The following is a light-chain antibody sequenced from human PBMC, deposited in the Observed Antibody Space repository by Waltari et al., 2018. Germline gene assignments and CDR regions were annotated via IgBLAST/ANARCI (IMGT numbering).Light chain of an antibody. Sequence: DIQTTQPPSSLSASVGHRVPITCRASQNIGKYLNGYQQKPGKAPNPRSYAASSMQKGVPSGFGGRDLGSDLTFIITSLKPKDFATYYGQQRYSFPRTFGQGTEVEIK. CDR2: AAS. J-gene: IGKJ1*01. CDR1: QNIGKY. V-gene: IGKV1-39*01. CDR3: QQRYSFPRT.